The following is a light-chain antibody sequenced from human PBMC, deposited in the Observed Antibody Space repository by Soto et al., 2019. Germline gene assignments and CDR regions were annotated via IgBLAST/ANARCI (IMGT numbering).Light chain of an antibody. V-gene: IGKV1-12*01. CDR3: QQRSNSIT. CDR2: DAS. J-gene: IGKJ5*01. CDR1: QGISSW. Sequence: DIQMTQSPSSVSASVGDRVTITCRASQGISSWLAWYQQKPGKAPKLLIYDASNRATGIPARFSGSGSGTDFTLTISSLEPEDFAVYYCQQRSNSITFGQGTRLEIK.